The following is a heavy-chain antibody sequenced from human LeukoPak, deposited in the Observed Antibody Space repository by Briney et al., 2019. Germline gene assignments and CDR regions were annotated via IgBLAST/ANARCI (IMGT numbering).Heavy chain of an antibody. CDR2: ISSSSNNI. Sequence: GGSLRLSCAGSGFTFSSYSMNWVRQAPGKGLEWVSYISSSSNNIYYADSVKGRFTISRDNAKNSLYLQMNSLRAEDTAVYYCVRDVLSGSYSWGQGTLVTVSS. CDR1: GFTFSSYS. CDR3: VRDVLSGSYS. V-gene: IGHV3-48*04. J-gene: IGHJ4*02. D-gene: IGHD1-26*01.